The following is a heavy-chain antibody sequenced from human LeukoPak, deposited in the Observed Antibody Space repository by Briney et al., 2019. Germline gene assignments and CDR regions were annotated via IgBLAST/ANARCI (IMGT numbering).Heavy chain of an antibody. CDR3: ARAYLWFGESPGGD. J-gene: IGHJ4*02. CDR2: INPNSGGT. CDR1: GYTFTGYY. D-gene: IGHD3-10*01. Sequence: ASVKVSCKASGYTFTGYYMHWVRQAPGQGLEWLGWINPNSGGTNYAQKFQGRVTMTRDTSISTAYMELSRPRSDDTAVYYCARAYLWFGESPGGDWGQGTLVTVSS. V-gene: IGHV1-2*02.